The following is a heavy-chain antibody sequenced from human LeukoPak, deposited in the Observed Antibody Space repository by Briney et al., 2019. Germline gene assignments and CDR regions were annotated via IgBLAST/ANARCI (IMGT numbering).Heavy chain of an antibody. Sequence: PGGSLRLSCAASGFSFSSYEMNWVRQAPGKGLEWISYINSNGRNIDYADSVRGRFTISRDNAKNSLYLQMNSLRAEDTAVYYCARGYAIWGQGTMVTVSS. D-gene: IGHD3-16*01. V-gene: IGHV3-48*03. CDR1: GFSFSSYE. CDR2: INSNGRNI. J-gene: IGHJ3*02. CDR3: ARGYAI.